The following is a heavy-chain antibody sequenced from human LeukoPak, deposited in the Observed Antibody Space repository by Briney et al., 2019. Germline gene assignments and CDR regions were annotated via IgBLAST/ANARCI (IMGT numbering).Heavy chain of an antibody. J-gene: IGHJ3*01. CDR3: ARDRGDYGDFRDAFDV. CDR1: GXTFSNYD. V-gene: IGHV3-30*03. Sequence: GGSQSLSCSASGXTFSNYDMRWVRQAPGKGLEWVAVISYDGSIKKYADSVRGRFTISKDNSKNTVSLHMNSLRVEDTALYFCARDRGDYGDFRDAFDVWGQGTLVTVSS. CDR2: ISYDGSIK. D-gene: IGHD4-17*01.